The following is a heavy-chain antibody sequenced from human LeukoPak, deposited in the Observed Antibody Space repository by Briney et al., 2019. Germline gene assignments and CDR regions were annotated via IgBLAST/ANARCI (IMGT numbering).Heavy chain of an antibody. D-gene: IGHD3-10*01. J-gene: IGHJ5*02. CDR3: ASYPQSGDNWFDP. Sequence: SVKVSCKASGYTFTSYGISWVRQAPGQGLEWMGRIIPIFGIANYAQKFQGRVTITADKSTSAAYMELSSLRSEDTAVYYCASYPQSGDNWFDPWGQGTLVTVSS. CDR1: GYTFTSYG. V-gene: IGHV1-69*04. CDR2: IIPIFGIA.